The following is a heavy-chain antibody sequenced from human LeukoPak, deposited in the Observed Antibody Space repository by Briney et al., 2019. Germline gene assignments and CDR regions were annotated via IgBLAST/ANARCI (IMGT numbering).Heavy chain of an antibody. V-gene: IGHV1-8*01. CDR3: ARVDGSDGSDY. CDR1: GGTLSRFS. J-gene: IGHJ4*02. CDR2: MNPNSGNT. Sequence: GASVKVSCKASGGTLSRFSINWVRQATGQGLEWMGWMNPNSGNTGYAQKFQGRVTMTRNTSISTAYMELSSLRSEDTAVYYCARVDGSDGSDYWGQGTLVTVSS. D-gene: IGHD3-10*01.